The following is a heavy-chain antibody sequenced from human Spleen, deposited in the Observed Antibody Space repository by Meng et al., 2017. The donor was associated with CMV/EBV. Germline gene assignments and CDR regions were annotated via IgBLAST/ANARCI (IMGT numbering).Heavy chain of an antibody. CDR1: VGSIGSYY. V-gene: IGHV4-4*07. CDR2: IYTSGST. CDR3: ARSLGIAARRDWFDP. J-gene: IGHJ5*02. Sequence: QLQESGPGLVTPSETLSLTCTVFVGSIGSYYWSWIRQPAGKGLEWIGRIYTSGSTNYNPSLKSRVTMSVDTSKNQFSLKLSSVTAADTAVYYCARSLGIAARRDWFDPWGQGTLVTASS. D-gene: IGHD6-13*01.